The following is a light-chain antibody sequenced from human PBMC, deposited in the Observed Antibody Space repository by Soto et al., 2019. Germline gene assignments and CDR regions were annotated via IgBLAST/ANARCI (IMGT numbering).Light chain of an antibody. CDR2: STG. CDR1: TGAVTSGYY. CDR3: LLYFGGARV. Sequence: QAVVTQEPSLTVAPGGTVTLTCASSTGAVTSGYYPNWFQQKPGQAPKALIYSTGNRHSWTPDRFSGSLLGGKAALTLSGVLPEDEAEYFCLLYFGGARVFGGGTKVTVL. J-gene: IGLJ3*02. V-gene: IGLV7-43*01.